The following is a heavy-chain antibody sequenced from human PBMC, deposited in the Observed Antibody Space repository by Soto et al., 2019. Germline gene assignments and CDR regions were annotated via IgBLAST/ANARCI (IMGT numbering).Heavy chain of an antibody. V-gene: IGHV1-18*04. CDR1: GYTVITYG. Sequence: ASVKVSCKASGYTVITYGINWVRQAPGQGLEWMGWISAYNGNTNYAQNLQGRLTMTTDTSTTTANMELRSLRSDDTAVYYCARDVSGAFDIWGQGTKLAVSS. D-gene: IGHD3-10*01. CDR2: ISAYNGNT. J-gene: IGHJ3*02. CDR3: ARDVSGAFDI.